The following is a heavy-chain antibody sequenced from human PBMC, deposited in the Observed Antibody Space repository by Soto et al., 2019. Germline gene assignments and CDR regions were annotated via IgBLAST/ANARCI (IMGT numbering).Heavy chain of an antibody. J-gene: IGHJ6*02. CDR2: IYYSGTA. Sequence: SETLSLTCTVSGGSVNSGGYYWTWIRQHPGKGLEWIGYIYYSGTAYYNPSLKRRVSISLDPSKNQLSLRLSSVTTADTAVYYCARDRKQNGDYLSDYYYGMDVWGQGTTVTVSS. V-gene: IGHV4-31*03. CDR3: ARDRKQNGDYLSDYYYGMDV. CDR1: GGSVNSGGYY. D-gene: IGHD4-17*01.